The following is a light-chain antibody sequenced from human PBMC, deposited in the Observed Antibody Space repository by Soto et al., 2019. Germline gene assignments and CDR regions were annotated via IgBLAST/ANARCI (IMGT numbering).Light chain of an antibody. CDR3: QQYNSYSWT. V-gene: IGKV1-5*01. CDR2: DAS. CDR1: QSISSW. J-gene: IGKJ1*01. Sequence: DIPMPQSPSTLSASVGDRVTITCRASQSISSWLAWYQQKPGKAPKLLIYDASSLESGVPSRFSGSGSGTEFTLTISSLQPDDFATYYCQQYNSYSWTFGQGTKVEI.